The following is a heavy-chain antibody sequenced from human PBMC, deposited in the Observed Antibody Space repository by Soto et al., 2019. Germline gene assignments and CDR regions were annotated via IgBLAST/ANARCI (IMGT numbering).Heavy chain of an antibody. Sequence: QVQLVESGGGLVKPGGSLRLFCAASGFTFSNYYMAWIRQAPGKGLECLSYISSREVTIYYADSVKGRFTISRDNTKNSLYLQMSSLRDEDTGVYYCARVSASGWHVNGRDYFDSWGQGTLVTVSS. CDR1: GFTFSNYY. CDR2: ISSREVTI. V-gene: IGHV3-11*01. CDR3: ARVSASGWHVNGRDYFDS. J-gene: IGHJ4*02. D-gene: IGHD6-19*01.